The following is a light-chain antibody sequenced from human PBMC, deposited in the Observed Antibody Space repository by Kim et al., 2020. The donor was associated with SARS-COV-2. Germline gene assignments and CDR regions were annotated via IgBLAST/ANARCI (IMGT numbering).Light chain of an antibody. J-gene: IGLJ3*02. Sequence: PGGTVTRTCASSTGAGTSFFYTCWFQQKPGQAPRALIHNTSKKHSWTPARFSGSLLGGKAALTLSGVQPEDEAEYYCLLYHGGPWVFGGGTKLTVL. CDR1: TGAGTSFFY. CDR3: LLYHGGPWV. CDR2: NTS. V-gene: IGLV7-43*01.